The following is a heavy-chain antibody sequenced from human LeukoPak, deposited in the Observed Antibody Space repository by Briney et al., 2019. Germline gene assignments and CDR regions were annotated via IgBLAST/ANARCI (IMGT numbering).Heavy chain of an antibody. CDR1: DGSFSGYY. Sequence: PSETLSLTCAVYDGSFSGYYWSWIRQPPGKGLEWIGSIYYTGSTYYNPSLKSRVTISVDTSKNQFSLKLSSVTAADTAVYYCASDNFAPGVTMIVVARGHFDYWGQGTLVTVSS. CDR3: ASDNFAPGVTMIVVARGHFDY. V-gene: IGHV4-34*01. J-gene: IGHJ4*02. CDR2: IYYTGST. D-gene: IGHD3-22*01.